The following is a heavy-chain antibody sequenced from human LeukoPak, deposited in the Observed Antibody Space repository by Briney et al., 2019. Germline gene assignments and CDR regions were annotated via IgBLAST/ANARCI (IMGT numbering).Heavy chain of an antibody. CDR2: INPSGGST. CDR3: AIGYCSSTSCYGRFWFDP. V-gene: IGHV1-46*01. D-gene: IGHD2-2*01. Sequence: SVKVSCKASGYTFTSYYMHWVRQAPGQGLEWMGIINPSGGSTSYAQKFRGRVTMTRDTSTSTVYMELSSLRSEDTAVYYCAIGYCSSTSCYGRFWFDPWGQGTLVTVSS. CDR1: GYTFTSYY. J-gene: IGHJ5*02.